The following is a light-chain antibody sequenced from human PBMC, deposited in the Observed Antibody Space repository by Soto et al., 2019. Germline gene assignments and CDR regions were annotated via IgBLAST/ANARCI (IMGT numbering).Light chain of an antibody. CDR3: TSYTRDTALV. CDR1: SSDVGGYDY. V-gene: IGLV2-14*01. CDR2: GVS. J-gene: IGLJ1*01. Sequence: QSALTQPASVSGSPGQSITISCIGTSSDVGGYDYVAWYQQFPGKTPKLMIYGVSNRPSGVSNRFSGSKSGSTASLTISGLQAEDEADYHCTSYTRDTALVFGTGTKLTVL.